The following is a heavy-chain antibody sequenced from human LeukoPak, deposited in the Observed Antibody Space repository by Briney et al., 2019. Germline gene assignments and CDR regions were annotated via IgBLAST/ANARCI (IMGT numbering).Heavy chain of an antibody. CDR3: ARGGSSWLHYFDY. CDR2: IYYSGST. J-gene: IGHJ4*02. Sequence: SQTLSLTCTVSGGSISSGGYYWSWIRQHPGKGLEWIGYIYYSGSTYYNPSLKSRVTISVDTSKNQFSLKLSSVTAADTAVYYCARGGSSWLHYFDYWGQGTLVTVSS. CDR1: GGSISSGGYY. D-gene: IGHD6-13*01. V-gene: IGHV4-31*03.